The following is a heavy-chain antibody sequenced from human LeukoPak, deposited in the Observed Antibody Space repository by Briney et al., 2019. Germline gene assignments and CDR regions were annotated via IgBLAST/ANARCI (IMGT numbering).Heavy chain of an antibody. CDR2: IYSGGST. V-gene: IGHV3-53*04. J-gene: IGHJ4*02. Sequence: GGSLRLSCAASGFTVSSNYMSWVRQAPGKGLEWVSVIYSGGSTYYADSVKGRFTISRHNSKNTLYLQMNSLRAEDTAVYYCAREIAVAGSYYFDYWGQGTLVTVSS. D-gene: IGHD6-19*01. CDR3: AREIAVAGSYYFDY. CDR1: GFTVSSNY.